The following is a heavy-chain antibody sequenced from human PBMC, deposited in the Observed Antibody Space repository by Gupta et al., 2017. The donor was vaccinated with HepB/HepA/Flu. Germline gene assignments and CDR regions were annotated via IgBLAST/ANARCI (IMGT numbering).Heavy chain of an antibody. CDR2: IYYSGST. CDR3: ARDGGSCGGDCSYFDY. J-gene: IGHJ4*02. D-gene: IGHD2-21*01. Sequence: QVQLQESGPGLVKPSQTLSLTCTVSGGSISSGGYYWSWLRQHPGKGLEWIGYIYYSGSTYYNPSLKSRVTISVDTSKNQFSLKLSSVTAADTAVYYCARDGGSCGGDCSYFDYWGQGTLVTVSS. CDR1: GGSISSGGYY. V-gene: IGHV4-31*03.